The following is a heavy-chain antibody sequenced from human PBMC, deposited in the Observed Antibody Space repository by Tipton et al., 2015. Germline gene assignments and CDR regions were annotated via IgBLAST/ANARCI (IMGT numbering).Heavy chain of an antibody. J-gene: IGHJ3*02. Sequence: TLSLTCTVSGDSISNYYWSWIRQPPGKGLEWIGYIHSTGSTDYNPSLKSRVTISGDTSKSQFSLRLSSVTAADMAVYYCARSKFGVFFLVAFDIWGQGTMVTVSS. CDR1: GDSISNYY. D-gene: IGHD3-10*01. CDR3: ARSKFGVFFLVAFDI. V-gene: IGHV4-59*01. CDR2: IHSTGST.